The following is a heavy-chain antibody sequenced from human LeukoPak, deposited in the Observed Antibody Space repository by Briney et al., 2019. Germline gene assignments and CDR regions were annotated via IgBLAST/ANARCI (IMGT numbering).Heavy chain of an antibody. V-gene: IGHV1-69*04. CDR1: GYTFTSYD. CDR3: ARNPHSDPDSPNTDY. D-gene: IGHD1-14*01. CDR2: IIPILGIA. Sequence: GASVKVSCKASGYTFTSYDISWVRQAPGQGLEWMGRIIPILGIANYAQKFQGRVTITADKSTSTAYMELSSLRSEDTAVYYCARNPHSDPDSPNTDYWGQGTLVTVSS. J-gene: IGHJ4*02.